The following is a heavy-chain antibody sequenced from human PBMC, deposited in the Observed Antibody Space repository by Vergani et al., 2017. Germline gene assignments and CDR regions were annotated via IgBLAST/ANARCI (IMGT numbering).Heavy chain of an antibody. V-gene: IGHV3-74*01. CDR2: VNPEGTNT. J-gene: IGHJ6*02. D-gene: IGHD5-24*01. CDR3: ANRRDGYNPYYYNGMDV. Sequence: EVQLVESGGGLVQPGGSLRLSCAASGFTFSRHWTHWVRQAPGKGLVWVSRVNPEGTNTPYADSVKGRFTISRDNAKNMMYLQLNSLRDEDTAVYYCANRRDGYNPYYYNGMDVWGQGTTVTVSS. CDR1: GFTFSRHW.